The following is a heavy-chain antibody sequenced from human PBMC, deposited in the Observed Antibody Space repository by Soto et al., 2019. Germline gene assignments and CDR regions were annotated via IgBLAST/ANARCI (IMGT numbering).Heavy chain of an antibody. Sequence: SETLYVTCTVSGGSISGYYWSWIRPPPGKGLEWIGYIYYSGSTNYNPSLKSRVTISVDTSKNQFSLKLSSVTAADTAVYYCARAPSYDFWSGKYYFDYWGQGTLVTVSS. CDR2: IYYSGST. J-gene: IGHJ4*02. D-gene: IGHD3-3*01. CDR3: ARAPSYDFWSGKYYFDY. V-gene: IGHV4-59*01. CDR1: GGSISGYY.